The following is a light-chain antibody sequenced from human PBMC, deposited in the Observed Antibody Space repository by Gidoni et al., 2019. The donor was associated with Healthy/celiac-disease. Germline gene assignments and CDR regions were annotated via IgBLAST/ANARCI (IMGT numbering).Light chain of an antibody. Sequence: DIVMTQSPLSLPVTPGEPASISCRSSQSLLHSNGYNYLDWYLQKPGQSPQLLIYLGSNRASGVPDRFSGSGSGTDFTLKIIRVEAEDVGVYYCMQALQTPRTFGQXTKVEIK. CDR1: QSLLHSNGYNY. V-gene: IGKV2-28*01. J-gene: IGKJ1*01. CDR2: LGS. CDR3: MQALQTPRT.